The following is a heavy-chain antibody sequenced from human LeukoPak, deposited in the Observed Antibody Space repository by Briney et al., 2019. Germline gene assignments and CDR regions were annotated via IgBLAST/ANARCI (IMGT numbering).Heavy chain of an antibody. Sequence: GRSLRLSCAASGFTFSSYAMHWVRQAPGKGLEWVAFIRYDGSNKYYADSVKGRFTISRDNSKNTLYLQMNSLRAEDTAVYYCAKPVYCGGDCYPPAEYFQHWGQGTLVTVSS. J-gene: IGHJ1*01. D-gene: IGHD2-21*01. V-gene: IGHV3-30*02. CDR3: AKPVYCGGDCYPPAEYFQH. CDR1: GFTFSSYA. CDR2: IRYDGSNK.